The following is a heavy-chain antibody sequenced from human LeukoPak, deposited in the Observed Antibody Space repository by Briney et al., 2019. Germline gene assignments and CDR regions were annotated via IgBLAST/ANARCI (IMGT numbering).Heavy chain of an antibody. CDR3: ARHAGTSSIHFDY. CDR1: GGSISSYY. V-gene: IGHV4-59*01. CDR2: IYYSGST. J-gene: IGHJ4*02. D-gene: IGHD1-1*01. Sequence: SETLSLTCTVSGGSISSYYWSWIRQPPGKGLKWIGYIYYSGSTNYNPSLKSRVTISVDTSKNQFSLKLSSVTAADTAVYYCARHAGTSSIHFDYWGQGTLVTVSS.